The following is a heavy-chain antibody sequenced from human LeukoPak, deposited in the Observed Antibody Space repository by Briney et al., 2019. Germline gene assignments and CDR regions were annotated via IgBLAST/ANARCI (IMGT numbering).Heavy chain of an antibody. V-gene: IGHV3-30*03. CDR1: GFTFSSYG. D-gene: IGHD2-2*01. CDR3: AVGYCSSTSCPFDY. J-gene: IGHJ4*02. Sequence: GGSLRLSCAASGFTFSSYGMHWVRQAPGKGLEWVAVISYDGSNKYYADSVKGRFTISRDNSKNTLYLQMNSLRAEDTAVYYCAVGYCSSTSCPFDYWGQGPWSPSPQ. CDR2: ISYDGSNK.